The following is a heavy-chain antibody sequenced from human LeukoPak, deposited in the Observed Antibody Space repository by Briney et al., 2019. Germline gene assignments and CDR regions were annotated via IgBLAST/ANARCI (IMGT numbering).Heavy chain of an antibody. CDR3: AKGAEGSMIRGVYYFDY. CDR2: ISGSGGST. D-gene: IGHD3-10*01. J-gene: IGHJ4*02. CDR1: GFTFSNYA. V-gene: IGHV3-23*01. Sequence: GGSLRLSCAASGFTFSNYAMSWVRQAPGKGLEWVSAISGSGGSTYYADSVKGRFTISRDNSENTLYLQMNSLRAEDTAVYYCAKGAEGSMIRGVYYFDYWGQGTLVTVSS.